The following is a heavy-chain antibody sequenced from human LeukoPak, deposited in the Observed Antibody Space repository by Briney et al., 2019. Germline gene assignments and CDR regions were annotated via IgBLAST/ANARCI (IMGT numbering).Heavy chain of an antibody. D-gene: IGHD6-13*01. CDR3: AKAHSSSWYFAFDI. J-gene: IGHJ3*02. Sequence: GGSLRLSCAASGFTFSSYAMSWVRQAPGKGLEWVSGVSGSGGITCYADSVKGRFTIFRDNSKNTLSLQMSSLRAEDTAVYYCAKAHSSSWYFAFDIWGQGTMVTVSS. V-gene: IGHV3-23*01. CDR2: VSGSGGIT. CDR1: GFTFSSYA.